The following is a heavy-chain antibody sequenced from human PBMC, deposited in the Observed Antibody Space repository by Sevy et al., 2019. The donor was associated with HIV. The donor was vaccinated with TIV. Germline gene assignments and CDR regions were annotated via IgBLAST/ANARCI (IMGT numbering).Heavy chain of an antibody. CDR1: GFTLSDYY. CDR2: ISGSDTTM. J-gene: IGHJ6*02. D-gene: IGHD4-17*01. Sequence: RGSLRLSCAASGFTLSDYYMSWIRQAPGKGLEWLSYISGSDTTMYYADSVKGRFTISRDNAKNSLYLQMNSLRAEDTAVYYCARDHVKDGDLGDYYYFAMDVWGQGTTVTVSS. CDR3: ARDHVKDGDLGDYYYFAMDV. V-gene: IGHV3-11*01.